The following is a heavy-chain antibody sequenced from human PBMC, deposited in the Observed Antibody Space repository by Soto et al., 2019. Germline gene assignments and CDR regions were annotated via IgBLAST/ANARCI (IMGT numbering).Heavy chain of an antibody. J-gene: IGHJ6*02. CDR2: FDPEDGET. D-gene: IGHD1-26*01. Sequence: QVQLVQSGAEVKKPGASVKVSCKVSGYTLTELSMHWVRQAPGKGLEWMGGFDPEDGETIYAQKFQGRVTMTEETSTDPAYMELSSLRSEDTAVYYCATDGGSTGQDYYGMDVWGQGTTVTVSS. CDR1: GYTLTELS. V-gene: IGHV1-24*01. CDR3: ATDGGSTGQDYYGMDV.